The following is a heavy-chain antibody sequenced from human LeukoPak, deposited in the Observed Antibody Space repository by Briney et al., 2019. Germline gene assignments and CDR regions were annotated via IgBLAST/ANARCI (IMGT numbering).Heavy chain of an antibody. Sequence: GGSLRLSCAASGFTFDDYAMHWVRQAPGKGLEWVSGISWNSGSIGYADSVKGRFTISRDNAKNSLYLQMNSLRAEDMALYYCAKVDTAMDALDIWGQGTMVTVSS. J-gene: IGHJ3*02. D-gene: IGHD5-18*01. CDR3: AKVDTAMDALDI. CDR1: GFTFDDYA. CDR2: ISWNSGSI. V-gene: IGHV3-9*03.